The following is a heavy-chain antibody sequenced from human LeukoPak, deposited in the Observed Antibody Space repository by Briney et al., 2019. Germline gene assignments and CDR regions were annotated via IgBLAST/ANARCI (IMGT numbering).Heavy chain of an antibody. CDR3: ARDPVTLCYYYGMDV. V-gene: IGHV3-23*01. Sequence: GGSLRLSCTASGFTFSAYAMMWVRQAPGKGPEWVSAIRGGGTSEFYADSVKGRFRISRDNSKDTLFLQMNSLRAEDTAVYYCARDPVTLCYYYGMDVWGQGTTVTVSS. J-gene: IGHJ6*02. CDR1: GFTFSAYA. CDR2: IRGGGTSE. D-gene: IGHD4-17*01.